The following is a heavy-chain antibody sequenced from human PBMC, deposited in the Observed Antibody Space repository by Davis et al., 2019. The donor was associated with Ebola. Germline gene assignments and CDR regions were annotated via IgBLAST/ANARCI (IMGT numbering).Heavy chain of an antibody. CDR2: ISYSGST. V-gene: IGHV4-39*01. Sequence: TFSSYWMSWVRQPPGKGLEWLGSISYSGSTYYNPSLKSRVTISVDTSKNHFSLKLTSVTAADTATYYCARHSPSVTVTVVGNVDNWGQGTLVTVPS. J-gene: IGHJ4*02. D-gene: IGHD3-22*01. CDR3: ARHSPSVTVTVVGNVDN. CDR1: TFSSYW.